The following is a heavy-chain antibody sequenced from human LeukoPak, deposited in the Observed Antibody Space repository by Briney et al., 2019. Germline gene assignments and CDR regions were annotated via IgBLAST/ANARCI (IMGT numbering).Heavy chain of an antibody. CDR1: GFTFSSFG. V-gene: IGHV3-33*06. J-gene: IGHJ4*02. CDR2: IWYDGTTT. Sequence: GGSLRLSCAASGFTFSSFGMHWVRQAPGRGLEWAATIWYDGTTTYYADSVKGRFTISRDDSKNTVYLQMNSLRAEDTATYYCAKDTLAYYFDYWGQGTLVTVSS. CDR3: AKDTLAYYFDY.